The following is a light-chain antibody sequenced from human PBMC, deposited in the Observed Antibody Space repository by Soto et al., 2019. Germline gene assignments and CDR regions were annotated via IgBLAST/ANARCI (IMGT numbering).Light chain of an antibody. CDR3: QQGYSFPLT. CDR2: FAF. J-gene: IGKJ4*01. Sequence: DILMTQSPSSVSASVGDRVTMTCRASLDIRSFLAWYQQTPGKAPKLLIYFAFRSQSGVPSRFSGSGWGTDFSLTISSLQPEDSATYFCQQGYSFPLTFGGGTKVEIK. V-gene: IGKV1D-12*01. CDR1: LDIRSF.